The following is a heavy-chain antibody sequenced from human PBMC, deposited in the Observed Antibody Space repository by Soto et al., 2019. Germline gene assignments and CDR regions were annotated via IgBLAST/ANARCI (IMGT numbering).Heavy chain of an antibody. V-gene: IGHV3-33*01. Sequence: QVVESGGGVVQPGRSLRLSCATSGFTFSSYGMHWVRQAPGKGLEWVAVIWFDGSHKYYADSVKGRFTISRDNSKNTLYLKMDSLRVEDTAVYYCARGDQCSGGTCYSALERSEGFAPWGQGTRVTVSS. J-gene: IGHJ5*02. D-gene: IGHD2-15*01. CDR3: ARGDQCSGGTCYSALERSEGFAP. CDR2: IWFDGSHK. CDR1: GFTFSSYG.